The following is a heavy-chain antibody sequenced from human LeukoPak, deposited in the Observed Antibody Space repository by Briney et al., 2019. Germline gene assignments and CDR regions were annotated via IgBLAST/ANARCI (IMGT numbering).Heavy chain of an antibody. J-gene: IGHJ2*01. CDR2: IGSAGDT. CDR1: GFSFSSYA. CDR3: ARAEYFDL. Sequence: PAGSLRLSSAASGFSFSSYAMHWVRQATAKGLEWVSAIGSAGDTYYSCSVKGRFTISRANAKTSLYLQLSSLRAGHTAVYYWARAEYFDLWGRGTLVTVSS. V-gene: IGHV3-13*04.